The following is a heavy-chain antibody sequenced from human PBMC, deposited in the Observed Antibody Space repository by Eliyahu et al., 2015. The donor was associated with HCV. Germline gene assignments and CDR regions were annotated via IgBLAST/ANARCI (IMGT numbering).Heavy chain of an antibody. J-gene: IGHJ4*02. CDR1: GFTVSGNQ. V-gene: IGHV3-66*01. CDR3: SQAWGSE. Sequence: EVQLVESGGGWVQPGGSLRLSCAVSGFTVSGNQMTWVRQAPGKGLEGVSVIYTGGDTYYADSVKGRFTFSRDNSKNTLYLQMNTLTVEDTAVYYCSQAWGSEWDQGTLVTVSS. CDR2: IYTGGDT. D-gene: IGHD3-16*01.